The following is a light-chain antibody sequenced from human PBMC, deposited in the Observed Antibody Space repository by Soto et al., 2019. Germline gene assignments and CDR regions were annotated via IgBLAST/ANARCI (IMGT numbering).Light chain of an antibody. CDR2: WAS. CDR3: QQYYSTPLT. CDR1: QSVLYSSNNKNY. V-gene: IGKV4-1*01. J-gene: IGKJ4*01. Sequence: DIVMTQSPDSLAVSLGERATINCRSSQSVLYSSNNKNYLAWYQQKPGQPPNLLIYWASTRESGVPDRFSGSGSGTDFPLTTSSLQAEDVAVYYCQQYYSTPLTFGGGTKVEIK.